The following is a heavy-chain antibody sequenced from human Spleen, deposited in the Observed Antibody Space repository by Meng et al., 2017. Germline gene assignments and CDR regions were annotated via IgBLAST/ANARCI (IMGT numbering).Heavy chain of an antibody. D-gene: IGHD5-18*01. CDR2: ISAYNGNT. J-gene: IGHJ5*02. V-gene: IGHV1-3*01. CDR3: ARGLRGYSYGGNWFDP. CDR1: GYTFAAYW. Sequence: ASVKVSCKASGYTFAAYWIQWVRQAPGQGLEWMGRISAYNGNTKYSQKFQGRVTITRDTSASTAYMELSSLRSEDTAVYYCARGLRGYSYGGNWFDPWGHGTQVT.